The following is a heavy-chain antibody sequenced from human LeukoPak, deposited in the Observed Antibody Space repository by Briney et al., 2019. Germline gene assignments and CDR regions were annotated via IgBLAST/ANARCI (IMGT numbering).Heavy chain of an antibody. CDR3: AMAYGSGSYYKV. CDR2: IIPIFGTA. D-gene: IGHD3-10*01. J-gene: IGHJ4*02. V-gene: IGHV1-69*13. Sequence: GASVKVSCKASGYRFTDYYMHWVRQAPGQGLEWMGGIIPIFGTANYAQKFQGRVTITADESTSTAYMELSSLRSEDTAVYYCAMAYGSGSYYKVWGQGTLVTVSS. CDR1: GYRFTDYY.